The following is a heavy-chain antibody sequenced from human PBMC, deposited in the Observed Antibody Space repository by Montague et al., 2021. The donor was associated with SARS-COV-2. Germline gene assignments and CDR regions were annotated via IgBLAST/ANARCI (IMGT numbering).Heavy chain of an antibody. D-gene: IGHD6-13*01. CDR1: GDSVSVNSVA. V-gene: IGHV6-1*01. CDR2: TYYRSKWYN. J-gene: IGHJ4*02. CDR3: ARDGGLYSSSWYLGYFDY. Sequence: CAISGDSVSVNSVARSWARQSPAIGLEWLGRTYYRSKWYNDYAVSVKSRITINPDTSKNQFSLQLNSVTPEDTAVYYCARDGGLYSSSWYLGYFDYWGQGTLVTVSS.